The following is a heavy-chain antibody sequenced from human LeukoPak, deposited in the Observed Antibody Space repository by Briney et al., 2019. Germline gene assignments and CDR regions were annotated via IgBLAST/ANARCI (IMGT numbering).Heavy chain of an antibody. D-gene: IGHD5-24*01. V-gene: IGHV1-69*05. CDR1: GGTFSNYG. Sequence: ASVKVSCKASGGTFSNYGVSWVRQAPGQGLEWMGRIIPIFGTTNYAQRFQGRVTVTTDESTSTVYMELSSLRSEDTAVYYCARIDGYTAPLDYWGQGTLVTASS. J-gene: IGHJ4*02. CDR3: ARIDGYTAPLDY. CDR2: IIPIFGTT.